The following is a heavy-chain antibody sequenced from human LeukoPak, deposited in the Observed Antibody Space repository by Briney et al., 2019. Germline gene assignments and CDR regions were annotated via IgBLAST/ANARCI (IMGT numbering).Heavy chain of an antibody. D-gene: IGHD3/OR15-3a*01. J-gene: IGHJ5*02. V-gene: IGHV3-30-3*01. CDR1: GFILSPY. CDR2: ISFDGTIK. CDR3: ARDMLFGESVYNWFDP. Sequence: QSGGSLRLSCAASGFILSPYLHWVRQAPGKGLEWVAVISFDGTIKYYGDSVNGRFTISRDNAKNTLYLQMNSLRGEDTAVYYCARDMLFGESVYNWFDPWGQGTLVTVSS.